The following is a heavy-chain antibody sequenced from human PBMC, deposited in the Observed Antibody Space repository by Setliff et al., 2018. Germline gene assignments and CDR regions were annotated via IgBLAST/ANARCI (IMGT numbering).Heavy chain of an antibody. Sequence: GSLRLSCAASGLSFRDHFMDWVRQAPGKGLEWVSYINSRSSTIFYADSVKGRFTISRDNVKNSLFLQMNSLRAEDTAVYYCVRDLHWGFDYWGLGTLVTVSS. CDR3: VRDLHWGFDY. V-gene: IGHV3-48*01. CDR2: INSRSSTI. CDR1: GLSFRDHF. J-gene: IGHJ4*02. D-gene: IGHD7-27*01.